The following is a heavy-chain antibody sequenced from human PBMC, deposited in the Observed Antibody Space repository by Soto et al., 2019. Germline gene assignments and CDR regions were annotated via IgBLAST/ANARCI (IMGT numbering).Heavy chain of an antibody. CDR2: IYYSGST. CDR1: GGSISSYY. V-gene: IGHV4-59*01. J-gene: IGHJ4*02. CDR3: ARLATTYYFYY. D-gene: IGHD1-7*01. Sequence: PSETLSLTCTVSGGSISSYYWSWIRQPPGKGLEWIGYIYYSGSTNYNPSLKSRVTISVDTSKNQFSLKMSSVTAADTAVYYCARLATTYYFYYWGQGTLVTVSS.